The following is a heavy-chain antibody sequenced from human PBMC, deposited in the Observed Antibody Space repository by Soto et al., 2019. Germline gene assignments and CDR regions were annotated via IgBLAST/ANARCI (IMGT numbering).Heavy chain of an antibody. V-gene: IGHV4-30-4*01. Sequence: SETLSLTCTVSGGSISSGDYYWSWIRQPPGKGLEWIGYIYYSGSTYYNPSLKSRVTISVDTSKNQFSLKLSSVTAADTAVYYCARGTYSSSWYYDYWGQGTLVTVSS. J-gene: IGHJ4*02. CDR2: IYYSGST. CDR1: GGSISSGDYY. D-gene: IGHD6-13*01. CDR3: ARGTYSSSWYYDY.